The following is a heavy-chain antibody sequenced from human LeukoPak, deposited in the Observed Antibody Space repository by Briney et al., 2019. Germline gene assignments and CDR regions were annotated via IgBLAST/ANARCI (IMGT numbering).Heavy chain of an antibody. CDR3: AKAFRAAAGNFGSDY. CDR1: GFTFSSYA. Sequence: RTGGSLRLSCAASGFTFSSYAMSWVRQAPGKGLEWVAVISYDGSNKDYADSVKGRFTISRDNSKNTLYLQMSSLRAEDTAVYYCAKAFRAAAGNFGSDYWGQGTLVTVSS. CDR2: ISYDGSNK. V-gene: IGHV3-30*18. J-gene: IGHJ4*02. D-gene: IGHD6-13*01.